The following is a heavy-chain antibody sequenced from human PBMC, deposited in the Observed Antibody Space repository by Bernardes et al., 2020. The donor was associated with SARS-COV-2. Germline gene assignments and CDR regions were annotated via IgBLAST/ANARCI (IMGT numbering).Heavy chain of an antibody. V-gene: IGHV3-21*01. Sequence: GGSLILSCAASGFTFRSHSMHWVRQAPGQGLEWVSFISSDTKYIYYGDSVKGRFTISRDNAKNSLYLQMNSLRDEDTGVYFCATGGVIRPLDPWGQGTPVTVSS. CDR2: ISSDTKYI. CDR1: GFTFRSHS. D-gene: IGHD2-21*01. CDR3: ATGGVIRPLDP. J-gene: IGHJ5*02.